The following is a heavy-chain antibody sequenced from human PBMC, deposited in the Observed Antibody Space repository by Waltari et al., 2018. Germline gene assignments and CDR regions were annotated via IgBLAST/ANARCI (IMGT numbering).Heavy chain of an antibody. CDR1: GGSFSGYY. Sequence: QVQLQQWGAGLLKPSETLSLTCAVYGGSFSGYYWSWIRQPPGKGLEWIGEINHSGSTNYNPSLKSRVTISVDTSKNQFSLKLSSVTAADTAVYYCARANLGSGQDYWGQGTLVTVSS. V-gene: IGHV4-34*01. CDR2: INHSGST. D-gene: IGHD7-27*01. CDR3: ARANLGSGQDY. J-gene: IGHJ4*02.